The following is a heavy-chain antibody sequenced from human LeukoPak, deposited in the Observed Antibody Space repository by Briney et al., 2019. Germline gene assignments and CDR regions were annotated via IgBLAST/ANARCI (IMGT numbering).Heavy chain of an antibody. CDR1: GFTFSSYW. CDR3: ARDIAAAGIDY. CDR2: ISSSSSYI. V-gene: IGHV3-21*01. J-gene: IGHJ4*02. D-gene: IGHD6-13*01. Sequence: GGSLRLSCAASGFTFSSYWMHWVRQAPGKGLEWVSSISSSSSYIYYADSVKGRFTISRDNAKNSLYLQMNSLRAEDTAVYYCARDIAAAGIDYWGQGTLVTVSS.